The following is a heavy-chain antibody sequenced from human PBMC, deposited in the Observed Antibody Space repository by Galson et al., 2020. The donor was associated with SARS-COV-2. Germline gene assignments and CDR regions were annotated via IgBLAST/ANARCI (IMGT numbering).Heavy chain of an antibody. CDR3: ARRQNYYGSGSYYWGWFDP. V-gene: IGHV4-39*01. D-gene: IGHD3-10*01. CDR2: IYYSGST. CDR1: GGSISSSSYY. Sequence: SETLSLTCTVSGGSISSSSYYWGWIRQPPGKGLEWIGSIYYSGSTYYNPSLKSRVTISVDTSKNQFSLKLSSVTAADTAVYYCARRQNYYGSGSYYWGWFDPWGQGTLVTVSS. J-gene: IGHJ5*02.